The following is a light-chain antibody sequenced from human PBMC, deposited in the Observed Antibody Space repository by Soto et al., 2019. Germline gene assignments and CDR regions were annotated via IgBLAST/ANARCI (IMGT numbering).Light chain of an antibody. Sequence: QSVLTQPRSVSGSPGQSVTISCTGTSSDVGGYNYVSWYQQHPGKAPKLMIYDVSKRPSGVPDRFSGSKSGNTASLTISGLQAEDEADCYCCSYAGSYTVFGGGTKLTVL. J-gene: IGLJ2*01. CDR3: CSYAGSYTV. V-gene: IGLV2-11*01. CDR1: SSDVGGYNY. CDR2: DVS.